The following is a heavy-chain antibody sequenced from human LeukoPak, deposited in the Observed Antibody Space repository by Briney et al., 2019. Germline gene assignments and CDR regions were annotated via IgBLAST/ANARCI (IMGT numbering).Heavy chain of an antibody. CDR3: ARDLTWLVRGFDY. V-gene: IGHV3-21*01. J-gene: IGHJ4*02. CDR1: GFTFSSYS. Sequence: PGGSLRLSCAASGFTFSSYSMNWVRQAPGKGLEWVSSISSSNSYIYYADSVKGRFTISRDNAKNSLYLQMNSLRAEDTAVCYCARDLTWLVRGFDYWGQGTLVTVSS. D-gene: IGHD6-19*01. CDR2: ISSSNSYI.